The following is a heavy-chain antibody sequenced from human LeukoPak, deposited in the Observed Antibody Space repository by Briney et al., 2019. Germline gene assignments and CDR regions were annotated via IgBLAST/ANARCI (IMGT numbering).Heavy chain of an antibody. D-gene: IGHD3-16*01. CDR1: GGSFSGYY. CDR3: ARGLPMITFGGVISPPYDY. V-gene: IGHV4-34*01. CDR2: INHSGST. Sequence: KTSETLSLTCAVYGGSFSGYYWSWIRQPPGKGLEWIGEINHSGSTNYNPSLKSRVTISVDTSRNQFSLKLSSVTAADTAVYYCARGLPMITFGGVISPPYDYWGQGTLVTVSS. J-gene: IGHJ4*02.